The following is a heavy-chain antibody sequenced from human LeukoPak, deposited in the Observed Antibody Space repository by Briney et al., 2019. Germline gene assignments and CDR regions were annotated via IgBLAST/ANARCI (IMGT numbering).Heavy chain of an antibody. D-gene: IGHD3-10*01. CDR2: ISYDGSNK. CDR3: ASSMVRGVTSDDY. Sequence: GGSLRLSCAASGFTFSNAWMSWVRQAPGKGLEWVAVISYDGSNKYYADSVKGRFTISRDNSKNTLYLQMNSLRAEDTAVYYCASSMVRGVTSDDYWGQGTLVTVSS. J-gene: IGHJ4*02. V-gene: IGHV3-30*03. CDR1: GFTFSNAW.